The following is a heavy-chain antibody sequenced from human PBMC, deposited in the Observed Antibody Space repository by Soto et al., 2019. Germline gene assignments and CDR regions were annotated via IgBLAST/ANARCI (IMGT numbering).Heavy chain of an antibody. CDR1: GGSFSRYY. CDR3: AIEKILASPSHIIRSHYFDF. CDR2: INHSGST. Sequence: SETLSLTCAVYGGSFSRYYWSWIRQPPGKGLEWIGEINHSGSTNYNPSLKSRVTISVDTSKNQFSLKLSSVTAADTAVYYCAIEKILASPSHIIRSHYFDFWGQGTLVTVSS. V-gene: IGHV4-34*01. J-gene: IGHJ4*02. D-gene: IGHD2-21*01.